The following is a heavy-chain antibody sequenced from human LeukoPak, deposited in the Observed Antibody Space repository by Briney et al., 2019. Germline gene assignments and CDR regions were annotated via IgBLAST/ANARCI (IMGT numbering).Heavy chain of an antibody. Sequence: ASVKVSCKASGYTFTGYYMHWVRQAPGQGLEWMGWINPNSGSTNYAQKFQGRVTMTRDTSISTAYMELSRLRSDDTAVYYCASSNSYSSGWYHVWGKGTTVTVSS. CDR1: GYTFTGYY. D-gene: IGHD6-19*01. CDR3: ASSNSYSSGWYHV. V-gene: IGHV1-2*02. CDR2: INPNSGST. J-gene: IGHJ6*04.